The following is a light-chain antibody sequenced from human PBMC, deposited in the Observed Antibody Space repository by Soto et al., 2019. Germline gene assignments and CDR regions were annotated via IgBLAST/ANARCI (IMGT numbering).Light chain of an antibody. J-gene: IGKJ4*01. CDR2: DAS. Sequence: DIQMTQSPSSLSASVGDRVTITCQASPDIKNYLNWYQQKPGKGPNLLIYDASNLKTGVPSRFSGSGYGTHFTFTISSLQPEDIATYYCQHYDHLPPLSFGGGTKVEIK. CDR3: QHYDHLPPLS. CDR1: PDIKNY. V-gene: IGKV1-33*01.